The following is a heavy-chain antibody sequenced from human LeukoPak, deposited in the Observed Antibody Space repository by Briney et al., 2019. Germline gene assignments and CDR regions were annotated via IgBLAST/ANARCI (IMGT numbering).Heavy chain of an antibody. Sequence: SETLSRTCAVYGGSFSGYYWSWIRQRPGEGLEWIGEINHSGSTNDNPSLKSRVTISVDTSKIQFSLKLSAVTAADTAVYYCARGGYEEGFDYWGQGTLVTVSS. CDR3: ARGGYEEGFDY. CDR1: GGSFSGYY. D-gene: IGHD5-12*01. CDR2: INHSGST. J-gene: IGHJ4*02. V-gene: IGHV4-34*01.